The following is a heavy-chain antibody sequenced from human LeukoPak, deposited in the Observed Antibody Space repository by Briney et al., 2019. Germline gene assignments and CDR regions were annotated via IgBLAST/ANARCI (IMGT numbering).Heavy chain of an antibody. CDR3: ARDSSDSPYSSSWLHDY. Sequence: ASVKVSCKASGYTFTNYYIHWGRHAPGRGLEWMGIINPSGGSTSYAQKFQGRVTMTRDTSTSTVYMELSSLRSEDTAVYYCARDSSDSPYSSSWLHDYWGQGSLVTVSS. CDR2: INPSGGST. J-gene: IGHJ4*02. D-gene: IGHD6-13*01. CDR1: GYTFTNYY. V-gene: IGHV1-46*01.